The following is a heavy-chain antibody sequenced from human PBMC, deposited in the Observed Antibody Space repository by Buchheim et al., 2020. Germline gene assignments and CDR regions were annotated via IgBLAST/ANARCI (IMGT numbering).Heavy chain of an antibody. CDR2: INPSGGST. J-gene: IGHJ6*02. V-gene: IGHV1-46*01. Sequence: QVQLVQSGAEVKKPGASVKVSCKASGYTFTSYYMHWVRQAPGQGLEWMGIINPSGGSTSYAQKFQGRVTMTRDTSTSTVYMELSSLRSEDTAVYYCARDSAFGIVVVPIKRDYYYYGMDVWGQGTT. D-gene: IGHD2-2*01. CDR1: GYTFTSYY. CDR3: ARDSAFGIVVVPIKRDYYYYGMDV.